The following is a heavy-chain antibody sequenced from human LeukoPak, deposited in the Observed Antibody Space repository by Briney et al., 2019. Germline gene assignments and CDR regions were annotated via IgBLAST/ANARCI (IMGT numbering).Heavy chain of an antibody. CDR3: ARRYCSSTSCYFDY. V-gene: IGHV1-2*02. D-gene: IGHD2-2*01. Sequence: ASVKVSCKASGYTFTGYYMHWVRQAPGQGLKWMGWINPNSGGTNYAQKFQGRVTMTRDTSISTAYMELSRLRSDDTAVYYCARRYCSSTSCYFDYWGQGTLVTVSS. CDR2: INPNSGGT. CDR1: GYTFTGYY. J-gene: IGHJ4*02.